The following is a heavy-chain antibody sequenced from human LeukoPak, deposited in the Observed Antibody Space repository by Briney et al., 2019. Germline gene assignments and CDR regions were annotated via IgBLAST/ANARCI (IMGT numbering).Heavy chain of an antibody. J-gene: IGHJ4*02. Sequence: GGSLRLSCAASGFTFSSYGMHWVRQGPGKGLEWVAVIWVDGRNKYYADSVKGRFTISRDNSKNSLYLQMNSLRAEDTAVYYCARTLVIAKFDYWGQGTLVTVSS. CDR1: GFTFSSYG. CDR3: ARTLVIAKFDY. V-gene: IGHV3-33*01. CDR2: IWVDGRNK. D-gene: IGHD3-22*01.